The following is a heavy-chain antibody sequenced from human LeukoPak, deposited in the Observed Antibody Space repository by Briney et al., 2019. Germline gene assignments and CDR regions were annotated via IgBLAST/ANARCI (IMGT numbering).Heavy chain of an antibody. J-gene: IGHJ3*02. CDR1: GYSFTSYW. Sequence: GESLKISCKGSGYSFTSYWIGWVRQMPGKGLEWMGIIYPGDSDTRYSPSFQGQVTISADKSISTAYLQWSSLKASDTAMYYCARHPVRGVIEDAFDIWGQGTMVTVSS. CDR3: ARHPVRGVIEDAFDI. D-gene: IGHD3-10*01. CDR2: IYPGDSDT. V-gene: IGHV5-51*01.